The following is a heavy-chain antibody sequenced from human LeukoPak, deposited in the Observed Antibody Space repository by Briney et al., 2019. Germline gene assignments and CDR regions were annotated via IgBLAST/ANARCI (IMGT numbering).Heavy chain of an antibody. D-gene: IGHD4-17*01. CDR2: ISSSSRYT. Sequence: PGGSLRLSCAASGFGFSYYGMHWVRQAPGKGLEWVSYISSSSRYTNYTDSVKGRFTISRDNAKNSLYLQMNSLRAEDTAVYYCARGSTYGDYDPWGQGTLVTVSS. J-gene: IGHJ5*02. CDR1: GFGFSYYG. V-gene: IGHV3-11*05. CDR3: ARGSTYGDYDP.